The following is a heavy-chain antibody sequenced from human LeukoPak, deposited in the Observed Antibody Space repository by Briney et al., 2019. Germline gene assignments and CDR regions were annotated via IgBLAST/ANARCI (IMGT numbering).Heavy chain of an antibody. CDR3: ARRSPRKDDYVWGSYRRYAFDI. V-gene: IGHV4-59*12. CDR1: GGSISNYY. J-gene: IGHJ3*02. Sequence: SETLSLTCTASGGSISNYYWSWLRQPPGKGLEWIGYIYYSGSTNYNPSLKSRVTISVDTSKNQFSLKLSSVTAADTAVYYCARRSPRKDDYVWGSYRRYAFDIWGQGTMVTVSS. CDR2: IYYSGST. D-gene: IGHD3-16*02.